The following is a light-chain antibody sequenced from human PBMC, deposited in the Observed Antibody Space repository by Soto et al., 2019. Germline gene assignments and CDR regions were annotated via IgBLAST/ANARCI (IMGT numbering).Light chain of an antibody. V-gene: IGKV3-15*01. CDR3: QQLNSYPPWT. Sequence: EIVMTQSPATLSVSPGERATLSCRASQSVSSNLAWYQQKPGQAPRLLIYGASTRATGIPARFSGSGSGTEFTLTISSLQPEDFATYFCQQLNSYPPWTFGKGTKVDIK. CDR1: QSVSSN. J-gene: IGKJ1*01. CDR2: GAS.